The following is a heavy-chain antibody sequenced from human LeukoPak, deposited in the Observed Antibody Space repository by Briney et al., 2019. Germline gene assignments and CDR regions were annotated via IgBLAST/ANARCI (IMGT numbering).Heavy chain of an antibody. CDR3: ARQRADYFYHYMDV. V-gene: IGHV4-39*01. Sequence: PSETLSLTCTVSGGSIDSSSYYWDWIRQPPGKGLEWLGNIYYSGTTFYTSSLKSRVTIAADMSKNQFSLRLTSVTAADTAVYYCARQRADYFYHYMDVWGKGTPVIVSS. CDR2: IYYSGTT. J-gene: IGHJ6*03. CDR1: GGSIDSSSYY.